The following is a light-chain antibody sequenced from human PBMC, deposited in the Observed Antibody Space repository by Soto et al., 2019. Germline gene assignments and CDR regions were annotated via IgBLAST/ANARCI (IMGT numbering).Light chain of an antibody. CDR2: KTS. Sequence: DIQMTQSPSTLSASVGDIVTITCRASQSCSTWLAWYQQKPGKAPNLIIYKTSILESGVPSRFSGRGSGTDFTLTVSTLQPYYVESCDGQQYNSNPLSFGGGTKVEIK. V-gene: IGKV1-5*03. CDR3: QQYNSNPLS. CDR1: QSCSTW. J-gene: IGKJ4*01.